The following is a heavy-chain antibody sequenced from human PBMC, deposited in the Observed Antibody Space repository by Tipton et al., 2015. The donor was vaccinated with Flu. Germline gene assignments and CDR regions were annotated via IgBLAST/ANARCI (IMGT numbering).Heavy chain of an antibody. D-gene: IGHD6-19*01. J-gene: IGHJ6*02. CDR3: AKDLAGMYYFYGMDV. Sequence: SLRLSCVGSGFAFSSYGMHWVRQAPGKGLEWVATISHDGNDKYYIGSVRGRFTIFRDDSKNMVYLQMNSLRTEDTALYYCAKDLAGMYYFYGMDVWGQGTTVTVSS. CDR1: GFAFSSYG. CDR2: ISHDGNDK. V-gene: IGHV3-30*18.